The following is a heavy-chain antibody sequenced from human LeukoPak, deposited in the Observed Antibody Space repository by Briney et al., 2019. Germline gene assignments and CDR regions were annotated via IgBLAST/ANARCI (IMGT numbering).Heavy chain of an antibody. CDR2: INHSGST. Sequence: PSETLSLTCAVYGGSFSSYYWSWIRQPPGKGLEWIGEINHSGSTNYNPPLKSRVTISVHTSKNQFPLKLSSVTAADTAVYYCARRTQYYDILPGYYTDPCGQGTQVTVSS. V-gene: IGHV4-34*01. D-gene: IGHD3-9*01. J-gene: IGHJ5*02. CDR1: GGSFSSYY. CDR3: ARRTQYYDILPGYYTDP.